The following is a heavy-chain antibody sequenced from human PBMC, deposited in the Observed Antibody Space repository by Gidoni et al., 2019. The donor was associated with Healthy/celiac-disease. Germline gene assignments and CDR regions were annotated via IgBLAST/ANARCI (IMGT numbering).Heavy chain of an antibody. J-gene: IGHJ3*02. CDR1: GFTFSTSG. CDR2: IWYDGSNK. D-gene: IGHD3-10*01. V-gene: IGHV3-33*01. Sequence: QVQLVESGGGVVQPGRSLRLSCAASGFTFSTSGMPWVRQAPGKGLEWVAVIWYDGSNKYYADSVKGRFTISRDNSKNTLYLQMNSLRAEDTAVYYCASLPGMGFGELLNGWDAFDIWGQGTMATVSS. CDR3: ASLPGMGFGELLNGWDAFDI.